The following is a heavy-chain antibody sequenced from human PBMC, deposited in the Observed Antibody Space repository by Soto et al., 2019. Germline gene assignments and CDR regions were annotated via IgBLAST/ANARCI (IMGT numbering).Heavy chain of an antibody. D-gene: IGHD4-17*01. CDR2: IYYSGST. Sequence: QVQLQESGPGLVKPSETLSLTCTVSGGSISSYYWSWIRQPPGKGLEWIGYIYYSGSTNYNPSLKSRVTISVDTSKNQFSLKLSSVTAADTAVYYCARDGYGDYLIPFDSWGQGTLVTVSS. CDR3: ARDGYGDYLIPFDS. V-gene: IGHV4-59*01. J-gene: IGHJ4*02. CDR1: GGSISSYY.